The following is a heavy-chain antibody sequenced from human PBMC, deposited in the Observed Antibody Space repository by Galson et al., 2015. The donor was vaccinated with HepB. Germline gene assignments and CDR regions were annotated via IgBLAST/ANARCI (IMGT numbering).Heavy chain of an antibody. J-gene: IGHJ3*02. V-gene: IGHV1-69*13. CDR1: GGTFTSYA. D-gene: IGHD5-12*01. CDR3: ASGYSYGSTFGSFDI. CDR2: IVTLFGTA. Sequence: SVKVSCKASGGTFTSYAISWVRQAPGQGLEWMGGIVTLFGTALYAQKFQGRLTITADESTSTAYMELSSLRSEDAAVYFCASGYSYGSTFGSFDIWGQGTKVTVSS.